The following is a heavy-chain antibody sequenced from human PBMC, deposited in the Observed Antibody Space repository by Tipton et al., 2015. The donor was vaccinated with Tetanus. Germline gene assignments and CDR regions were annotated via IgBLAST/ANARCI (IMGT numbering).Heavy chain of an antibody. J-gene: IGHJ1*01. CDR1: GLSFSGYG. CDR3: AKDVNWNLRYFQH. CDR2: VAYDGNNK. D-gene: IGHD1-1*01. Sequence: SLRLSCATSGLSFSGYGLHWLRQAPGKGLEWVALVAYDGNNKYYADSVKGRFTISRDNSKDTLYLQMNSLRVEDTAVYYCAKDVNWNLRYFQHWGQGTVVTVSS. V-gene: IGHV3-30-3*01.